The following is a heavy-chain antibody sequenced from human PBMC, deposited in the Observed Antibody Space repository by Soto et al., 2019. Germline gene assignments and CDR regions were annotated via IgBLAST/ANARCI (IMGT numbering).Heavy chain of an antibody. CDR3: ARDQGTYGTSSHY. D-gene: IGHD3-16*01. Sequence: SVKVSCKASGYIFTSYGINWVRQAPGQGLEWMGWISVYNGHTKYAHKFQDRVTMSTDTSASTAYMEVRSLRSDDTAVYYCARDQGTYGTSSHYWGQGTLVTVSS. CDR1: GYIFTSYG. V-gene: IGHV1-18*01. J-gene: IGHJ4*02. CDR2: ISVYNGHT.